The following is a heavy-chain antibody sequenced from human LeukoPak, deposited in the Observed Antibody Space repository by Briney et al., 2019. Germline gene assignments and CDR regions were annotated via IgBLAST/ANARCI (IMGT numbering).Heavy chain of an antibody. CDR2: INSDGSTT. Sequence: GGSLRLSCAASGFTFSTYWMHWVRQAPGKGLVWVSRINSDGSTTNYADSVKGRFTISRDNAKNTLYLQMNSLSAEDTAVYYCAREGSSFDYWGQGNLVTVSP. V-gene: IGHV3-74*01. J-gene: IGHJ4*02. CDR1: GFTFSTYW. CDR3: AREGSSFDY. D-gene: IGHD6-19*01.